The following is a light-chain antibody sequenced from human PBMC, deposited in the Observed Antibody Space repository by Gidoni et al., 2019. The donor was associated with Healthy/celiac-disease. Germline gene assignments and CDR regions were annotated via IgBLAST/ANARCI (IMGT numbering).Light chain of an antibody. Sequence: DIQMTQSPSTLSASVGDRVTITCRASQSISSWLAWYQQKPGKAPKLLIYDASSLESGVPSRFSGSGSGTEFTLTISSLQPDDFATYYCQQYNTYNLWTFGQGTKVEIK. CDR3: QQYNTYNLWT. J-gene: IGKJ1*01. V-gene: IGKV1-5*01. CDR2: DAS. CDR1: QSISSW.